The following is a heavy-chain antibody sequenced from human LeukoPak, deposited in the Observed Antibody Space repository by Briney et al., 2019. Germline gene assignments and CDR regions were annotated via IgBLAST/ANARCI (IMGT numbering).Heavy chain of an antibody. J-gene: IGHJ6*02. CDR3: ARHEGCSGGSCYYYGMDV. D-gene: IGHD2-15*01. V-gene: IGHV5-51*01. Sequence: GESLKISCEGSGYSFTSYWIGWVRQMPGKGLEWMGIIYPGDSDTRYSPSFQGQVTISADKSISTAYLQWSSLKASDTAMYYCARHEGCSGGSCYYYGMDVWGQGTTVTVSS. CDR2: IYPGDSDT. CDR1: GYSFTSYW.